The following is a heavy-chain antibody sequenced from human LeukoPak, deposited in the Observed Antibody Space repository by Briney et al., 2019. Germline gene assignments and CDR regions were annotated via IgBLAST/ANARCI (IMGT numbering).Heavy chain of an antibody. V-gene: IGHV3-9*01. CDR3: AKERLSTYYYGMDV. J-gene: IGHJ6*02. CDR1: GFTFSTFW. Sequence: GGSLRLSCAASGFTFSTFWMTWVRQAPGKGLEWVSGISWNSGSIGYADSVKGRFTISRDNAKNSLYLQMNSLRAEDTALYYCAKERLSTYYYGMDVWGQGTTVTVSS. CDR2: ISWNSGSI.